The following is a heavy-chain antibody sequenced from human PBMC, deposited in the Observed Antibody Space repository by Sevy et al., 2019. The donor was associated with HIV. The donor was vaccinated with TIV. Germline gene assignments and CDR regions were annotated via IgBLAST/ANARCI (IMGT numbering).Heavy chain of an antibody. CDR1: GFTFSSYS. CDR3: ARDQGYSYAFDY. CDR2: ISSSSSYI. D-gene: IGHD5-18*01. V-gene: IGHV3-21*01. Sequence: GGSLRLSCAASGFTFSSYSMNWVRQAPGKGLEWVSSISSSSSYIYYADSVKGRFTNSRDNAKNSQYLQMNSLRAEDTAVYYCARDQGYSYAFDYWGQGTLVTVSS. J-gene: IGHJ4*02.